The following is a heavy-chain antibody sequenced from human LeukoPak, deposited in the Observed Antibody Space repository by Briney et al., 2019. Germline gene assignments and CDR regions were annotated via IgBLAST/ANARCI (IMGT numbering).Heavy chain of an antibody. Sequence: PGGSLRLSCAASGFTVSSSYMSWVRQAPGKGLEWVSVINSGGNAYYADSVKGRFTISRGNSKNTLYLQMNSLRAEDTAVYYCAREVNWFDPWGQGTLVTVSS. CDR1: GFTVSSSY. CDR3: AREVNWFDP. J-gene: IGHJ5*02. V-gene: IGHV3-66*01. CDR2: INSGGNA.